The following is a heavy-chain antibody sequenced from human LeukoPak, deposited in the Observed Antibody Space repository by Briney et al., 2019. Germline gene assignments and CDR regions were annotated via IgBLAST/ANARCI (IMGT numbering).Heavy chain of an antibody. J-gene: IGHJ4*02. CDR3: ARAGSYLEDFDY. CDR1: GVSFSGYY. V-gene: IGHV4-34*01. Sequence: SETLSLTCAVYGVSFSGYYWSWLRQPPGKGLEWIGEINHSGSTNYNPSLKSRVTISVDTSKNQFSLKLSSVTAADTAVYYCARAGSYLEDFDYWGQGTLVTVSS. D-gene: IGHD1-26*01. CDR2: INHSGST.